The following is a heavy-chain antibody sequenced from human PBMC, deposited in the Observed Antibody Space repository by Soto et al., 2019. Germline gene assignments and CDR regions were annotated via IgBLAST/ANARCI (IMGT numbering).Heavy chain of an antibody. Sequence: PGESLKISCKGSGYSFTNYWIGWVRQMPGKGLEWMGIIYPGDSDTTYSPSFQGQVTISADKSISTAFLQWSSLKASDTAMYYCARLFYYDSSGYRNAFEIWGQGTVVT. CDR2: IYPGDSDT. V-gene: IGHV5-51*01. D-gene: IGHD3-22*01. CDR1: GYSFTNYW. J-gene: IGHJ3*02. CDR3: ARLFYYDSSGYRNAFEI.